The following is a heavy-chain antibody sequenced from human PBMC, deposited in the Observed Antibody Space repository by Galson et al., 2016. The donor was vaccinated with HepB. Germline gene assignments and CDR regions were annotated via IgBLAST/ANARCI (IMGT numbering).Heavy chain of an antibody. Sequence: SLRLSCAASGFGFSSFGLHWVRQAPGKGLEWVAVIWFDGARKYYADSVKGRFTISRDNSKNTVYLHMNSLRVEDTAVYFCARASTVIYGYYFDFWGQGTPVTVSS. CDR2: IWFDGARK. CDR1: GFGFSSFG. CDR3: ARASTVIYGYYFDF. D-gene: IGHD4-17*01. J-gene: IGHJ4*02. V-gene: IGHV3-33*01.